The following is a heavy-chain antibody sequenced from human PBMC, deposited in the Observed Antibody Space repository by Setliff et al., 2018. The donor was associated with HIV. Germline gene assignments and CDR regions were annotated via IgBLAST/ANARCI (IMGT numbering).Heavy chain of an antibody. CDR2: ISSSSSYT. D-gene: IGHD2-8*02. CDR3: ARVSSTYWYSIFRNYYYHMDV. Sequence: GGSLRLSCAASGFTFSSYSMNWVRQAQGKGLEWVSYISSSSSYTHYADSVKGRFTISRDNDKNSLYLQLNSLRAEDTAVYYCARVSSTYWYSIFRNYYYHMDVWGKGTTVTVSS. CDR1: GFTFSSYS. V-gene: IGHV3-21*01. J-gene: IGHJ6*03.